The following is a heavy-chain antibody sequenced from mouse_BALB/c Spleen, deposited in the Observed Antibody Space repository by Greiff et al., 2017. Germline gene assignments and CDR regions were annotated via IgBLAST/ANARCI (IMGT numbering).Heavy chain of an antibody. Sequence: DVMLVESGGGLVKPGGSLKLSCAASGFTFSSYAMSWVRQTPEKRLEWVATISSGGSYTYYPDSVKGRFTISRDNAKNTLYLQMSSLRSEDTAMYYCAREGRGFAYWGQGTLVTVSA. CDR3: AREGRGFAY. J-gene: IGHJ3*01. CDR1: GFTFSSYA. CDR2: ISSGGSYT. V-gene: IGHV5-9-1*01.